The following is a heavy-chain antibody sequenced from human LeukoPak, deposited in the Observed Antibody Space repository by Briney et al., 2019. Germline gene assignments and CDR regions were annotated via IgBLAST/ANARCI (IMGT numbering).Heavy chain of an antibody. CDR3: VTERNGAFDY. CDR2: IKSKTNGGTT. CDR1: EFTFNNAW. Sequence: PGGSLRLFCAASEFTFNNAWMNWVRQAPGKGLEWVGLIKSKTNGGTTHYAAPVKGRFTISRDDSKNTLYLQMNSLKMEDTAMYYCVTERNGAFDYWGQGTLVTVSS. D-gene: IGHD2-8*01. J-gene: IGHJ4*02. V-gene: IGHV3-15*01.